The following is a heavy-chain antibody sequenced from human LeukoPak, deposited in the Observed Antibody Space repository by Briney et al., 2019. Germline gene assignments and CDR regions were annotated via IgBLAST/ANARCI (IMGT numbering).Heavy chain of an antibody. D-gene: IGHD1-1*01. Sequence: GGSLRLSCAASGFTFSSYAMSWVRQAPGKGLEWVSVTSGSGGSTYHADSVKGRFTISRDNSKNTLYLQMNSLRAEDTAVYYCAKGGQYTYVEEFDYWGQGTLVTVSS. CDR2: TSGSGGST. J-gene: IGHJ4*02. V-gene: IGHV3-23*01. CDR1: GFTFSSYA. CDR3: AKGGQYTYVEEFDY.